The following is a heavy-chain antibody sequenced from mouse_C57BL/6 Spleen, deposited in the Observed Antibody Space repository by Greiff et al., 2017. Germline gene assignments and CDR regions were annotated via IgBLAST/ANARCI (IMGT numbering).Heavy chain of an antibody. CDR1: GYAFSSSW. CDR3: ARGDASFAY. D-gene: IGHD3-3*01. Sequence: VKLMESGPELVKPGASVKISCKASGYAFSSSWMNWVKQRPGQGLEWIGRIYPGDGDTNYNGKFKGKATLTADKSSSTAYMQLSSLTSEDSAVYFCARGDASFAYWGQGTLVTVSA. CDR2: IYPGDGDT. J-gene: IGHJ3*01. V-gene: IGHV1-82*01.